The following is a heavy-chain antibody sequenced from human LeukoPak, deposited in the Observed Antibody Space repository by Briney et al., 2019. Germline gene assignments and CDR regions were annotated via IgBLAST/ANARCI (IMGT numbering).Heavy chain of an antibody. V-gene: IGHV1-2*02. Sequence: ASVKVSCKASGYTFTGYYMHWVRQAPGQGLEWMGWINPNSGGTNYAQKFQGRVTMTRDTSISTAYMELSRLRSDDTAVYYCARFNYYGSGSYSPPIDYWGQGTLVTVSS. D-gene: IGHD3-10*01. CDR2: INPNSGGT. J-gene: IGHJ4*02. CDR3: ARFNYYGSGSYSPPIDY. CDR1: GYTFTGYY.